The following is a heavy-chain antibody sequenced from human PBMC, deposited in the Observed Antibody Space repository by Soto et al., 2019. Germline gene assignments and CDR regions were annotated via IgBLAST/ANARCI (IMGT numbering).Heavy chain of an antibody. CDR1: GFTFSSYA. CDR3: ARDSDPSSSSQEKYYYYYYGMDV. J-gene: IGHJ6*02. Sequence: GGSLRLSCAASGFTFSSYAMHWVRQAPGKGLEWVAVISYEGSNKYYADSVKGRFTISRDNSKNTLYLQMNSLRAEDTAVYYCARDSDPSSSSQEKYYYYYYGMDVWGQGTTVTVSS. CDR2: ISYEGSNK. D-gene: IGHD6-13*01. V-gene: IGHV3-30-3*01.